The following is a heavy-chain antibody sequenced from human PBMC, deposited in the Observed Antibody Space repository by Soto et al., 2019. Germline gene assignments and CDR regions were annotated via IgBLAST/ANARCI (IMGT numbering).Heavy chain of an antibody. CDR3: ARRGWLFYYGY. Sequence: SETLSLTCTVSGGSISSSSYYWGWIRQPPGKGLEWIGSIYYSGSTYYNPSLKSRVTISVDTSKNQFSLKLSSVTAADTAVYYCARRGWLFYYGYRGQGTLVTVSS. CDR2: IYYSGST. CDR1: GGSISSSSYY. V-gene: IGHV4-39*01. J-gene: IGHJ4*02. D-gene: IGHD3-9*01.